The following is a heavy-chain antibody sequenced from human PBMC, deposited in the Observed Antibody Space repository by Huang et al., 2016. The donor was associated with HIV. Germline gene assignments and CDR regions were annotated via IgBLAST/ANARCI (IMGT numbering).Heavy chain of an antibody. CDR2: ITQSGRT. D-gene: IGHD2-2*01. V-gene: IGHV4-34*01. CDR1: GDSLSGFF. Sequence: QVRLDQWGAGLLKPSETLTLTCAVYGDSLSGFFWSGIRQSPGRGLVWIGEITQSGRTNYNPSSKRRVTIAIDTSKKQFSLKLKSVTADDTSTYYCARGRGTSWSFFDTWGQGSFVTVSS. CDR3: ARGRGTSWSFFDT. J-gene: IGHJ5*02.